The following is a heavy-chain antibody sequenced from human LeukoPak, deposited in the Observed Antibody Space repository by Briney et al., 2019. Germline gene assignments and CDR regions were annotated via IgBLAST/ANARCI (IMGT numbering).Heavy chain of an antibody. CDR2: IVGDSSTI. Sequence: GGSLRLSCAASGFTFSPYSMNWVRQAPGKGLEWVSYIVGDSSTIHYADSVKGRFTISRDNAKNSVYLQMNSLRVEDTAVYHCATSNGCLNHWGQGALVTVSS. V-gene: IGHV3-48*04. J-gene: IGHJ5*02. CDR3: ATSNGCLNH. CDR1: GFTFSPYS. D-gene: IGHD2-15*01.